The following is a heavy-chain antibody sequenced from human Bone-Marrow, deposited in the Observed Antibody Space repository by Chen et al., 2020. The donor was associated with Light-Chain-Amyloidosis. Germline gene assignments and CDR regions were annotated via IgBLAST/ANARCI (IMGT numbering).Heavy chain of an antibody. CDR3: ARGRGGGWGSYYD. D-gene: IGHD1-26*01. Sequence: QVQLQQWGAGLLKPSETLSLTCAVYGGSFSGYYWSWIRQPPGKGLEWIGEINHSGSTNYNPSLKSRVTISVDTSKKQLSLKLSSVTAADTAVYYCARGRGGGWGSYYDWGQGTLVTVSS. V-gene: IGHV4-34*01. CDR2: INHSGST. CDR1: GGSFSGYY. J-gene: IGHJ4*02.